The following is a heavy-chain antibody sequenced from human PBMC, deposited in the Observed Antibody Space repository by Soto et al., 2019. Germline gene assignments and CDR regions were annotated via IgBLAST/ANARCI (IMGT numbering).Heavy chain of an antibody. CDR3: ARDGGFSDLD. Sequence: EVQLVESGGGLVKPGGSLRLSCAASGFTFSLYSMNWVRQAPGKGLEWVSSISRDSKYIYYADSLKGRFTISRDNAKKSLYLQMSNLRVEDTAVYYCARDGGFSDLDWGQGTLVTVSS. CDR1: GFTFSLYS. CDR2: ISRDSKYI. J-gene: IGHJ4*02. D-gene: IGHD5-12*01. V-gene: IGHV3-21*01.